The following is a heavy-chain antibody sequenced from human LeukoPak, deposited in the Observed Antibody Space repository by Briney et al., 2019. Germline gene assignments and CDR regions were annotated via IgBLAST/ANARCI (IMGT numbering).Heavy chain of an antibody. CDR2: ITDGADT. CDR3: AKVDYWSPENYLDS. J-gene: IGHJ4*02. V-gene: IGHV3-23*01. D-gene: IGHD1-1*01. CDR1: GFPFGSYA. Sequence: GGSLRLSCAASGFPFGSYAMTWVRQAPGKGLESVSVITDGADTYYADSVKGRFTISRDNSQNTVHLQTDNLRADDMAVYYCAKVDYWSPENYLDSWGQGTLVTVSS.